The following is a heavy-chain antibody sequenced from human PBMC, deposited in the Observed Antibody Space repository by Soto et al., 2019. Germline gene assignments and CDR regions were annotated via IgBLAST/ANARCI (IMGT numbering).Heavy chain of an antibody. D-gene: IGHD4-17*01. CDR1: GYTFTSYG. J-gene: IGHJ4*02. CDR2: ISAYNGNT. V-gene: IGHV1-18*01. Sequence: QVQLVQSGAEVKKPGASVKVSCKASGYTFTSYGISWVRQAPGQGLEWMGWISAYNGNTNYAQKLQGRVTMTTDTSTSTAYMALRSLRSDDTAVDYSARDPTNLLTTVTTNDYWGQGTLVTVSS. CDR3: ARDPTNLLTTVTTNDY.